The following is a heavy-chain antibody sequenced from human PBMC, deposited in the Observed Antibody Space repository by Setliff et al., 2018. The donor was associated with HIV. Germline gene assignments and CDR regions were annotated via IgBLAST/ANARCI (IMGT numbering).Heavy chain of an antibody. J-gene: IGHJ5*02. CDR3: ARSTYYFGSSGYKYNWFDP. V-gene: IGHV4-31*02. Sequence: KPSETLSLTCTVSGGSIGSGGYYWSWIRQHPGKGLEWIGYIYYSGSTYYNPSFKRRLSISVDTSKNQFSLKLSSVTAADTAVYYCARSTYYFGSSGYKYNWFDPWGQGTRVTVS. D-gene: IGHD3-22*01. CDR2: IYYSGST. CDR1: GGSIGSGGYY.